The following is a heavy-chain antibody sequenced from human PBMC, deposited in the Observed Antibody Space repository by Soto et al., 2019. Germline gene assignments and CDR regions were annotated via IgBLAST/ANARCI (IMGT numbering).Heavy chain of an antibody. CDR1: GFTFSSYS. V-gene: IGHV3-21*01. J-gene: IGHJ6*03. CDR2: ISSSSSYI. Sequence: GGSLRLSCAASGFTFSSYSMNWVRQAPGKGLEWVSSISSSSSYIYYADSVKGRFTISRDNAKNSLYLQMNSLRAEDTAVYYCARDSVATSEPYYYYYYMDVWGKGTTVTVSS. CDR3: ARDSVATSEPYYYYYYMDV. D-gene: IGHD5-12*01.